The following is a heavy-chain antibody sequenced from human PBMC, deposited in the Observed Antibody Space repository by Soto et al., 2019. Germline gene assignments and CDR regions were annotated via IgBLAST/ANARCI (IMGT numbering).Heavy chain of an antibody. Sequence: LETKSDTNAFYDGTIRCYYWILIRQKQGKGLEWIGEINHSGSTNYNPSLKSRVTISVDTSKSQFSLKLSSVTAADTAIYYCARGVSNYDFWSGYSHYYYYMDVWGKGTTVTVS. V-gene: IGHV4-34*01. CDR2: INHSGST. CDR3: ARGVSNYDFWSGYSHYYYYMDV. CDR1: DGTIRCYY. D-gene: IGHD3-3*01. J-gene: IGHJ6*03.